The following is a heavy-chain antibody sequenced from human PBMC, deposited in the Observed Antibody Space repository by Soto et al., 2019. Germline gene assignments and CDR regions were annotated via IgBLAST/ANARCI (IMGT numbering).Heavy chain of an antibody. CDR1: GYTFTSYG. CDR3: ARDWSSEAAAGTEGDY. CDR2: ISAYSGST. D-gene: IGHD6-13*01. V-gene: IGHV1-18*01. Sequence: QVQLVQSGAEVKKSGASVKVSCKASGYTFTSYGISWVRQAPGHGVEWMGWISAYSGSTNYAQKFQGRVTMTTDTSTSTAYMELRSLTSDDTAVYYCARDWSSEAAAGTEGDYWGQGTLVTVSS. J-gene: IGHJ4*02.